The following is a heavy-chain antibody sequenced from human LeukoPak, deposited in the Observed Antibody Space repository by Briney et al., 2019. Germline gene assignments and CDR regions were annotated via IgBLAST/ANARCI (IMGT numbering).Heavy chain of an antibody. CDR2: INSDGSTT. CDR3: ARDSQRWGNFDS. D-gene: IGHD5-24*01. V-gene: IGHV3-74*01. CDR1: GFTFSSYG. J-gene: IGHJ4*02. Sequence: GGSLRLSCAASGFTFSSYGITWVRQAPGKGLEWVSRINSDGSTTSYADSVKGRITISRDNAKNSLYLQMNSLRVEDTAVYYCARDSQRWGNFDSWGQGTLVSVSS.